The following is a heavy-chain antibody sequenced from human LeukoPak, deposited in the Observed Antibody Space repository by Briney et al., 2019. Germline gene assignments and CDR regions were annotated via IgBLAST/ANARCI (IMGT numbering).Heavy chain of an antibody. D-gene: IGHD1-26*01. CDR1: GFTFSSYS. Sequence: GGSLRLSCAASGFTFSSYSMNWVRQAPGKGLEWVSYITSSSSTIYYADSVKGRFTISRDDAKNSLYLQMNSLRVEDTAVYYCARGRGSYYYYYYGMDVWGQGTTVTVSS. CDR3: ARGRGSYYYYYYGMDV. V-gene: IGHV3-48*04. J-gene: IGHJ6*02. CDR2: ITSSSSTI.